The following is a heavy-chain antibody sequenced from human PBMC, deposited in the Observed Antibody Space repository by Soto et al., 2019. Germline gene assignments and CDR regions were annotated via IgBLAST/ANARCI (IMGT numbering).Heavy chain of an antibody. J-gene: IGHJ4*02. V-gene: IGHV1-18*03. CDR1: GFTFTNYG. CDR2: ISAYKGNT. Sequence: ASVKVSCKASGFTFTNYGITWVRQAPGQGLEWMGWISAYKGNTNYAQKFQGRVTMTTDTSTSTAYMELRSLGSDDMAVYYCASRSGQLPYYFDYWGQGTQVTVSS. D-gene: IGHD6-6*01. CDR3: ASRSGQLPYYFDY.